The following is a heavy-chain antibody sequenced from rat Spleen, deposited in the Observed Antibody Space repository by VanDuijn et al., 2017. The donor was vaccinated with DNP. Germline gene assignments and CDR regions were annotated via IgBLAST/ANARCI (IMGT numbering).Heavy chain of an antibody. J-gene: IGHJ1*01. D-gene: IGHD5-1*01. CDR1: GFTFSNYY. CDR2: ISTSGSRT. CDR3: ARGSGTYYWYFDF. V-gene: IGHV5-25*01. Sequence: EVQLVESGGGLVQPGRSLKLSCAASGFTFSNYYMAWVRQAPKKGLEWVATISTSGSRTYYPDSVKGRFTISRDNAKNTLYLQMHSLRSEDTATYYCARGSGTYYWYFDFWGPGTMVTVSS.